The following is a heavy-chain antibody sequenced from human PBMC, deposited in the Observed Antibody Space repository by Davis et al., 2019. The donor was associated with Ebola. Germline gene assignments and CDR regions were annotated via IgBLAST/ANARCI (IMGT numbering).Heavy chain of an antibody. V-gene: IGHV3-20*04. CDR1: GFTPDDYA. J-gene: IGHJ4*02. CDR2: INWADISV. Sequence: SLKLSCATSGFTPDDYAMNWVRQAPGKGLEWVSGINWADISVGYVDPAKGRFPISRDHAEKSVYLQMNSLRAEDTALYYCGRVSTRYFDWLIADWGQGTLVTVSS. D-gene: IGHD3-9*01. CDR3: GRVSTRYFDWLIAD.